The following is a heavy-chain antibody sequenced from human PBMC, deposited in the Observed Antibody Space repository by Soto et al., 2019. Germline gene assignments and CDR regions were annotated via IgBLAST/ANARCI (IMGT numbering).Heavy chain of an antibody. Sequence: GGSLRLSCAASGFTFGSYAMHWVRQAPGKGLEWVAVISYDGSNKYYADSVKGRFTISRDNSKNTLYLQMNSLRAEDTAVYYFPRVPLLSDSYLDYGCQRLLVT. J-gene: IGHJ4*03. V-gene: IGHV3-30-3*01. CDR3: PRVPLLSDSYLDY. CDR1: GFTFGSYA. CDR2: ISYDGSNK.